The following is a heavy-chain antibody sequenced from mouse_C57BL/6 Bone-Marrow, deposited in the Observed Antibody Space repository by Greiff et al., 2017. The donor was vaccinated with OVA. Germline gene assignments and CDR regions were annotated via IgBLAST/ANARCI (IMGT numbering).Heavy chain of an antibody. D-gene: IGHD2-2*01. Sequence: VKLQESGPGLVAPSQSLSITCTVSGFSLTSYGVDWVRQSPGKGLEWLGVIWGVGSTNSNSALKSRLSISKDNSKSQVFLKMNSLQTDDTAMYYCARYGYPYAMDYWGQGTSVTVSS. CDR1: GFSLTSYG. V-gene: IGHV2-6*01. CDR3: ARYGYPYAMDY. CDR2: IWGVGST. J-gene: IGHJ4*01.